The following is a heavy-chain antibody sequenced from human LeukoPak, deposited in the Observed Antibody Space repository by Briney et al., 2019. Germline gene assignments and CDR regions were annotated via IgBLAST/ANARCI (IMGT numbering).Heavy chain of an antibody. CDR3: ARSVGSYYGDL. D-gene: IGHD3-22*01. CDR2: VSGSGGST. CDR1: AFTFSSFA. Sequence: GGSLRLSCAASAFTFSSFAVSWVRQAPGKGLEWVSRVSGSGGSTYYADSVKGRFSISRDNSKNTLYLQMNSLRVEDTAVYYCARSVGSYYGDLWGQGTLVTVSS. J-gene: IGHJ5*02. V-gene: IGHV3-23*01.